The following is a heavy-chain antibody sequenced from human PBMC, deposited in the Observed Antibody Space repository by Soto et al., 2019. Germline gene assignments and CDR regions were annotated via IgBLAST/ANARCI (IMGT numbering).Heavy chain of an antibody. CDR3: ARGRHDISGYYAHVDC. V-gene: IGHV3-48*02. CDR1: GFTFSSYS. Sequence: EVQLVESGGGLVQPGGSLRISCAASGFTFSSYSMNWVRQAPGKGLEWVSYISSSSSTIYYADSVKGRFTISRDNAKNSLYLQMNSLRDEDTAVYYCARGRHDISGYYAHVDCWGQGTLVTVSS. J-gene: IGHJ4*02. CDR2: ISSSSSTI. D-gene: IGHD3-22*01.